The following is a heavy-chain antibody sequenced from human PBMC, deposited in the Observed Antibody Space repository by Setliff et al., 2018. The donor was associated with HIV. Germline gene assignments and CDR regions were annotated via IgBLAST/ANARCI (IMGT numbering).Heavy chain of an antibody. CDR1: GFTFSDYS. CDR2: ISSSSSTI. CDR3: ASARIPTGGVSTSLDY. D-gene: IGHD3-3*01. Sequence: GGSLRLSCAASGFTFSDYSMNWVRRAPGKGLEWISYISSSSSTIYYADSVKGRFTISRDNAKNTLFLHLNTLRPEDTAMYFCASARIPTGGVSTSLDYWGQGALVTVSS. J-gene: IGHJ4*02. V-gene: IGHV3-48*01.